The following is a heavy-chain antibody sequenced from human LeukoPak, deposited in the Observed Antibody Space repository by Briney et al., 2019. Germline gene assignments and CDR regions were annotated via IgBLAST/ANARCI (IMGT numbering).Heavy chain of an antibody. J-gene: IGHJ4*02. CDR1: GFTFASYA. CDR2: ISGSGGST. CDR3: AKDFFCSGGSCYVY. Sequence: SGGSLRLSCAASGFTFASYAMTWVRQAPGKGLEWVSAISGSGGSTYYADSVKGRFTISRDNSKNTLYLQMNSLRAEDTAVYYCAKDFFCSGGSCYVYWGQGTLVTVSS. D-gene: IGHD2-15*01. V-gene: IGHV3-23*01.